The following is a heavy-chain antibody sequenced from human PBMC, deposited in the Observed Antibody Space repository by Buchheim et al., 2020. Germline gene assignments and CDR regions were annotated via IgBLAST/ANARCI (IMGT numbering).Heavy chain of an antibody. J-gene: IGHJ5*02. Sequence: QVQLVESGGGVVQPGRSLRLSCAASGFTFSSYGMHWVRQAPGKGLEWVAVIWYDGSNKYYADSVKGRFTISRDNSKNTLYLQMNSLRAEDTAVYYCARDPARYNSSSNWFDPWGQGTL. D-gene: IGHD6-6*01. CDR3: ARDPARYNSSSNWFDP. CDR1: GFTFSSYG. V-gene: IGHV3-33*01. CDR2: IWYDGSNK.